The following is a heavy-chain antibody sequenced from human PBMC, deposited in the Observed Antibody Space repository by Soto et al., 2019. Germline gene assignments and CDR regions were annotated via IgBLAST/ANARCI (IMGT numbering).Heavy chain of an antibody. CDR3: AAHTDIVVVVAAQTIDY. CDR1: GGTFSSYT. CDR2: IIPILGIA. D-gene: IGHD2-15*01. Sequence: EASVKVSCKASGGTFSSYTISWVRQAPGQGLEWMGRIIPILGIANYAQKFQGRVTITADKSTSTAYMELSSLRSEDTAVYYCAAHTDIVVVVAAQTIDYWGQGTLVTVSS. J-gene: IGHJ4*02. V-gene: IGHV1-69*02.